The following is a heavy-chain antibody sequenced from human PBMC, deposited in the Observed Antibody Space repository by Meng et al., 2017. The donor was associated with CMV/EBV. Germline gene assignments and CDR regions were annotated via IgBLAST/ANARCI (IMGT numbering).Heavy chain of an antibody. CDR2: IYWDDDK. J-gene: IGHJ3*02. D-gene: IGHD6-13*01. V-gene: IGHV2-5*02. CDR3: AHRPQRYSSSSDDAFDI. CDR1: GFSPSTSGVG. Sequence: HITSKASGPPLLKPTQPTPLPSPLSGFSPSTSGVGVGWIRQPPGKALEWLALIYWDDDKRDSPSLKSRLTITKDTSKNPVVLTMTNMDPVDTATYYCAHRPQRYSSSSDDAFDIWGQGTMVTVSS.